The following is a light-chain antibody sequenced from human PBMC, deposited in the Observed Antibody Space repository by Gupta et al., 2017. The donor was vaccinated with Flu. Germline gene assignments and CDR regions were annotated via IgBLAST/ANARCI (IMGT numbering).Light chain of an antibody. CDR2: GAS. V-gene: IGKV3-15*01. J-gene: IGKJ1*01. CDR1: QNVGSN. CDR3: QQYNSWPET. Sequence: EIVMTQSPATLSVSPGERAILSCRASQNVGSNLASYQQKPGQAPRLLIYGASNRATGVPARFSGSGSGTDFTLTISSLQSEDFAVYYCQQYNSWPETFGQGTKVEIK.